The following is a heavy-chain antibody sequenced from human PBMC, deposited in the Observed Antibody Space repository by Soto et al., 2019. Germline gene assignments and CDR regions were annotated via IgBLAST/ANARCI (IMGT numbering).Heavy chain of an antibody. Sequence: PGESLKISCKGSGYSFTTYWIGWVRQMPGKGLEWMGIIYPGDSDTRYSPSFQGQVTISVDKSISTAYLQWSSLTASDTAMYYCARTIAAGKYYYYYSMDVWGQGTTVT. D-gene: IGHD6-13*01. CDR3: ARTIAAGKYYYYYSMDV. CDR2: IYPGDSDT. CDR1: GYSFTTYW. V-gene: IGHV5-51*01. J-gene: IGHJ6*02.